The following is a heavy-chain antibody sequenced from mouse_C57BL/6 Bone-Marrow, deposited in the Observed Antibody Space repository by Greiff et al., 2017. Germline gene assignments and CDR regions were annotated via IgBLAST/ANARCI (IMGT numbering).Heavy chain of an antibody. CDR1: GYTFTSYG. Sequence: QVQLQQSGAELARPGASVKLSCKASGYTFTSYGISWVKQRTGQGLEWIGEIYPRSGNTYYNEKFKGKATLTADKSSSTAYMELRSLTSEYSAVYFCARQDYYGSSPWFSYWGQGTLVTVSA. D-gene: IGHD1-1*01. J-gene: IGHJ3*01. V-gene: IGHV1-81*01. CDR2: IYPRSGNT. CDR3: ARQDYYGSSPWFSY.